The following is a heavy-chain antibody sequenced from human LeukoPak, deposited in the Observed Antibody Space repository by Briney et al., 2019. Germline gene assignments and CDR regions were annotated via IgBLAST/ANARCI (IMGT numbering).Heavy chain of an antibody. V-gene: IGHV4-61*02. J-gene: IGHJ6*03. D-gene: IGHD3-16*01. CDR1: GGSISSSSYY. CDR3: ARVSTVMSFYNMDV. Sequence: SETLSLTCTVSGGSISSSSYYWSWIRQSAGKGLEWIGRIYASGSTNYNPSLQSRVSMSVDTSKNQLSLKLHSVTAADTAVYYCARVSTVMSFYNMDVWDKGTTVTISS. CDR2: IYASGST.